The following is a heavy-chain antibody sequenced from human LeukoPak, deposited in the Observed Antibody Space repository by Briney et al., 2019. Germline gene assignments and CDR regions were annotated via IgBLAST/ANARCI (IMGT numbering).Heavy chain of an antibody. V-gene: IGHV1-18*01. Sequence: ASVKVSCKASGGTFSSYAISWVRQAPGQGLEWMGWISAYNGNTNYAQKLQGRVTMTTDTSTSTAYMELRSLRSDDTAVYYCARVKQEVYQYYFDYWGQGTLVTVSS. D-gene: IGHD2-2*01. CDR1: GGTFSSYA. CDR2: ISAYNGNT. J-gene: IGHJ4*02. CDR3: ARVKQEVYQYYFDY.